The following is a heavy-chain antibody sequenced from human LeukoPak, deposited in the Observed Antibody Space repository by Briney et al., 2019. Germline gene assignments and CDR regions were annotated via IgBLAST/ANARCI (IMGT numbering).Heavy chain of an antibody. CDR1: GFTFSNYA. J-gene: IGHJ4*02. Sequence: GGSLRLSCAASGFTFSNYAMSWVRQAPGKGLEWVSTISGSGGSTYYADSVKGRFTISRDNSKNTLYLQMNSLRAEDTAVYYCAKLSRDCSTTSCYVDYWGQGTLVTVSS. CDR2: ISGSGGST. V-gene: IGHV3-23*01. D-gene: IGHD2-2*01. CDR3: AKLSRDCSTTSCYVDY.